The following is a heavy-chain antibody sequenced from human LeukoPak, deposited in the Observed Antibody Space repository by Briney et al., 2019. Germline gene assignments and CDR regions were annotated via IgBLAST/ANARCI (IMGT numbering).Heavy chain of an antibody. V-gene: IGHV4-34*01. CDR2: INHSGST. Sequence: PSETLSLTCAVYGGSFSGYYWSWIRQPPGKGLEWIGEINHSGSTNYNPSLKSRVTISVDTSKNQFSLKLSSVTAADTAVYYCAGRYCSGGSCYSGFDYWGQGTLVTVSS. CDR3: AGRYCSGGSCYSGFDY. J-gene: IGHJ4*02. CDR1: GGSFSGYY. D-gene: IGHD2-15*01.